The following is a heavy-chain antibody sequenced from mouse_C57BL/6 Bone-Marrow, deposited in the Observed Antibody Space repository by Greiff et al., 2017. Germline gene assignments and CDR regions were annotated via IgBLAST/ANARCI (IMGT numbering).Heavy chain of an antibody. CDR2: IWSDGST. D-gene: IGHD2-3*01. CDR3: ARHGYYGYWYCDV. V-gene: IGHV2-6-1*01. Sequence: VMLVESGPGLVAPSQSLSITCTVSGFSLTSYGVHWVRQPPGKGLEWLVVIWSDGSTTYNSALKSRLSISKDNSKSQVFLKMNSLHTDDTAMYYCARHGYYGYWYCDVWGTGTTVTVSS. CDR1: GFSLTSYG. J-gene: IGHJ1*03.